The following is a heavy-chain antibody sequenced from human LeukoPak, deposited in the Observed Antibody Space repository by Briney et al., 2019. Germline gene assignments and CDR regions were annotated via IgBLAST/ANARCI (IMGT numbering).Heavy chain of an antibody. CDR3: ARYDGGSGPFDY. V-gene: IGHV3-53*01. J-gene: IGHJ4*02. CDR2: LYSGGNT. CDR1: GFTVGSNY. Sequence: GGSLRLSCAVSGFTVGSNYMSWVRQAPGKGLERVSVLYSGGNTYYVDSVKGRFTISRDNSKNTLYLQMNSLRAEDTAVYYCARYDGGSGPFDYWGQGTLVTVSS. D-gene: IGHD3-10*01.